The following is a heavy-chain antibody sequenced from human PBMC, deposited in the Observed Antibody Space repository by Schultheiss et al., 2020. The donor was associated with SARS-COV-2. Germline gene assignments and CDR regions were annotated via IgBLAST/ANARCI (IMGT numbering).Heavy chain of an antibody. J-gene: IGHJ5*01. CDR1: GYSFTTYW. V-gene: IGHV5-51*01. CDR3: ASQGSTSGWFDS. Sequence: GGSLRLSCKSSGYSFTTYWIGWVRQMPGKGLEWMGIIYPGDSDTKYSPSLQGQVTISADKSISTAYLQWSSLKASDSAMYYCASQGSTSGWFDSWGQGTLVTVSS. CDR2: IYPGDSDT. D-gene: IGHD2-2*01.